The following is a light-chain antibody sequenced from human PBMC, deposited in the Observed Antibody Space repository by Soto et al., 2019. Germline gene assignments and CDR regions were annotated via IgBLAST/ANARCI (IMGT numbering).Light chain of an antibody. V-gene: IGKV3-15*01. CDR2: DAS. CDR1: QSVSSS. CDR3: QQYNNWPPLT. Sequence: EIVMTKSPATLSVSPGDRATLSCRASQSVSSSLAWYQQIPGQAPRLLIYDASTRATGIPARFGGSGSGTECTLTISSLQSEDFAVYYCQQYNNWPPLTFGGGTKVELK. J-gene: IGKJ4*01.